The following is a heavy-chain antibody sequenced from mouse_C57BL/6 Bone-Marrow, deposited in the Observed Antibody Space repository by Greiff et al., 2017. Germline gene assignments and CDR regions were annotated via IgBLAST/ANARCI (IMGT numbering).Heavy chain of an antibody. CDR2: IDPENGDT. Sequence: VQLQQSGAELVRPGASVKLSCTASGFNIKDDYMHWVKQRPEQGLEWIGGIDPENGDTEYASNFQGKATITANTSSNTAYLQISSLTSEDTAVYYCTTYTPYGYRYWYFDVWGKGTTVTVSS. CDR1: GFNIKDDY. D-gene: IGHD2-2*01. V-gene: IGHV14-4*01. CDR3: TTYTPYGYRYWYFDV. J-gene: IGHJ1*03.